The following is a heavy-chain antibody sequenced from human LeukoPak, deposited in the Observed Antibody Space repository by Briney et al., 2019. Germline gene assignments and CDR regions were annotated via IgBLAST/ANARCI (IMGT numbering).Heavy chain of an antibody. Sequence: GGSLRLSCAASGFTFSSYGMRWVRQAPGKGLEWVAFIRYDGSNKYYADSVKGRFTISRDNSKNTLYLQMNSLRAEDTAVYYCNTDLRWELSTHYWGQGTLVTVSS. CDR2: IRYDGSNK. D-gene: IGHD1-26*01. V-gene: IGHV3-30*02. CDR1: GFTFSSYG. CDR3: NTDLRWELSTHY. J-gene: IGHJ4*02.